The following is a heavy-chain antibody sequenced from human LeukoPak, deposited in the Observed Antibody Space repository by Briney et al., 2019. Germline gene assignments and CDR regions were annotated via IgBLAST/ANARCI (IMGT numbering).Heavy chain of an antibody. CDR2: IYHSGST. J-gene: IGHJ3*02. V-gene: IGHV4-30-2*01. CDR1: GGSISSGGYY. CDR3: ARGYNGYKMAFDI. D-gene: IGHD5-24*01. Sequence: SETLSLTCTVSGGSISSGGYYWSWIRQPPGKGLEWIGYIYHSGSTYYNPSLKSRVTISVDRSKNQFSLKLSFVTAADTAVYYCARGYNGYKMAFDIWGQGTMVTVSS.